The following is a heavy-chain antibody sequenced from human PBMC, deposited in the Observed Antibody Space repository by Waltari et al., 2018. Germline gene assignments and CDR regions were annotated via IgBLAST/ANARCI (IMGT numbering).Heavy chain of an antibody. J-gene: IGHJ4*02. CDR3: ARGMRIVLTGYLYY. CDR2: MNPNSGNT. V-gene: IGHV1-8*01. CDR1: GYTFPSYD. Sequence: QVQLVQCGAEVKKHGASVKVSCKASGYTFPSYDINWVRKATGQGLEWMGWMNPNSGNTGYAQKFQGRVTMTRNTSISTAYMELSSLRSEDTPVYYCARGMRIVLTGYLYYWGQGTLVTVSS. D-gene: IGHD3-9*01.